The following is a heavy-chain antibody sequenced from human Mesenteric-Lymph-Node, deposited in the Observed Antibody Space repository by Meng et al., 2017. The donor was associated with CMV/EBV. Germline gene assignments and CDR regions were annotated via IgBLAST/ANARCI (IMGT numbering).Heavy chain of an antibody. D-gene: IGHD3-3*01. CDR2: TCYRSKWYS. J-gene: IGHJ3*02. CDR1: GDSVSSNNAA. V-gene: IGHV6-1*01. CDR3: ARDWGFFNYGGAFDI. Sequence: SQTPSLTRAISGDSVSSNNAAWNWIRQSPSRGLEWLGRTCYRSKWYSDYAVAVKSRITINPDTSKNQFSLQLNSVTPEDTAVYYCARDWGFFNYGGAFDIWGQGTMVTVSS.